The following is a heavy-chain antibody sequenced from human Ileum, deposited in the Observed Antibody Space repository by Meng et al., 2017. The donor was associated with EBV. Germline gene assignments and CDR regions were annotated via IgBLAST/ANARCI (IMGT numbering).Heavy chain of an antibody. D-gene: IGHD5-24*01. CDR2: ISYDGSNK. CDR3: ARDRDGYHDY. J-gene: IGHJ4*02. Sequence: VQLVASWGGVVQPGRSLRLSCAASGFTFSSYAMHWVRQAPGKGLEWVAVISYDGSNKYYADSVKGRFTISRDNSKNTLYLQMNSLRAEDTAVYYCARDRDGYHDYWGQGTLVTVSS. V-gene: IGHV3-30-3*01. CDR1: GFTFSSYA.